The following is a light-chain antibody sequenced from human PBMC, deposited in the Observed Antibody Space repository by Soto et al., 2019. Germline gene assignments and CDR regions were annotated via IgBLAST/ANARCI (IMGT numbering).Light chain of an antibody. V-gene: IGKV1-39*01. CDR1: QSINTY. Sequence: DIQMTQSPSSLSASVGDRVTITCRTSQSINTYLNWYQQKPGKAPKLLIYGASSLQSGVPLRFSGSGSGTDFTLTITTLQPEDFVTYYCQESYSFLWGTCGQGTKVEIK. CDR2: GAS. J-gene: IGKJ1*01. CDR3: QESYSFLWGT.